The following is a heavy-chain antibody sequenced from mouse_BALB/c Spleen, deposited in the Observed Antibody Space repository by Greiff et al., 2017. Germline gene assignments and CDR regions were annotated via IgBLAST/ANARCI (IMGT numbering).Heavy chain of an antibody. CDR1: GYTFTSYW. CDR2: IDPSDSYT. V-gene: IGHV1S127*01. Sequence: VQLQQPGAELVKPGASVKMSCKASGYTFTSYWMHWVKQRPGQGLEWIGVIDPSDSYTSYNQKFKGKATLTVDTSSSTAYMQLSSLTSEDSAVYYCTRYDDGYLFAYWGQGTLVTVSA. CDR3: TRYDDGYLFAY. J-gene: IGHJ3*01. D-gene: IGHD2-3*01.